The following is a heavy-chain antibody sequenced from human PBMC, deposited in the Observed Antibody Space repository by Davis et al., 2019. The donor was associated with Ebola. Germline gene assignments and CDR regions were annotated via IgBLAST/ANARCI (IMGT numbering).Heavy chain of an antibody. V-gene: IGHV5-51*01. CDR1: GYSFTSYW. CDR2: IYPGDSDT. Sequence: GESPKISCKGSGYSFTSYWIGWVRQMPGKGLEWMGIIYPGDSDTRYSPSFQGQVTISADKSISTAYLQWSSLKASDTAMYYCARRKHSSSWTYYYGMDVWGQGTTVTVSS. D-gene: IGHD6-13*01. CDR3: ARRKHSSSWTYYYGMDV. J-gene: IGHJ6*02.